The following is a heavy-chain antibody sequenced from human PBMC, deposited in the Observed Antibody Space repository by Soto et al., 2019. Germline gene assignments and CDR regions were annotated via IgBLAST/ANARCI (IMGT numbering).Heavy chain of an antibody. Sequence: ASVKVSCKASGYTFTSYYINWVRQATGQGLEWMGWMNPNSGNTGYAQKFQGRVTMTRNTSISTAYMELSSLRSEDTAVYYCARGFSGASLVGATELFDYWGQGTLVTVSS. D-gene: IGHD1-26*01. V-gene: IGHV1-8*01. J-gene: IGHJ4*02. CDR3: ARGFSGASLVGATELFDY. CDR1: GYTFTSYY. CDR2: MNPNSGNT.